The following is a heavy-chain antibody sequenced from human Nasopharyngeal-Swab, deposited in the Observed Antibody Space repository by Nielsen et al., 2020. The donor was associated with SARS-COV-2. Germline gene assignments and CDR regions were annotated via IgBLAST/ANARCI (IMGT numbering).Heavy chain of an antibody. Sequence: ASGKVSGKASVYTLTIYAMSWVRKDPRQRLEWMGWINAGYGNTKYSQKFQGRVTITRDTYASTAYMELSSLRSEDTAVYYCARYYYYMDVWGKGTTVTVSS. V-gene: IGHV1-3*01. CDR1: VYTLTIYA. CDR3: ARYYYYMDV. J-gene: IGHJ6*03. CDR2: INAGYGNT.